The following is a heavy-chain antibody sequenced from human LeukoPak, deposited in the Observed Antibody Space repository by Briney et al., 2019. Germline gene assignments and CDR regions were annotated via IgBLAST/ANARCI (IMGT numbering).Heavy chain of an antibody. V-gene: IGHV3-53*01. D-gene: IGHD5-24*01. J-gene: IGHJ4*02. Sequence: PGGSLRLSCAVSGLTVSSNYMNWVRQAPGKGLEWVSVIYSGGRTYYAESVKGRFTISRDNSKNTLHLQMNSLRAEDTAVYYCAREARREGYSFDYWGQGTLVTVSS. CDR2: IYSGGRT. CDR1: GLTVSSNY. CDR3: AREARREGYSFDY.